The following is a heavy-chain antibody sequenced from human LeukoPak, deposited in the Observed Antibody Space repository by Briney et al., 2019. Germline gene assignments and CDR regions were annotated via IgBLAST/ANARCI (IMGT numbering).Heavy chain of an antibody. Sequence: PGGSLRLSCAASGFTFSSYAMSWVRQAPGKGLEWVSAISGSGGSTYYADSVKGRFTISRDNSKNTLYLQMNSLRAEDTAVYYCAKSIYDFWSGYVASAGPECAFDIWGQGTMVTVSS. V-gene: IGHV3-23*01. D-gene: IGHD3-3*01. CDR2: ISGSGGST. CDR1: GFTFSSYA. CDR3: AKSIYDFWSGYVASAGPECAFDI. J-gene: IGHJ3*02.